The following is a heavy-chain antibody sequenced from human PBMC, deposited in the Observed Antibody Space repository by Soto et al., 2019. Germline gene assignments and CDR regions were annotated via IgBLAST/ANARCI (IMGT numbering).Heavy chain of an antibody. D-gene: IGHD5-18*01. J-gene: IGHJ4*02. V-gene: IGHV1-18*01. CDR1: GYTFTSYD. CDR3: ARGAYRIQLWHPVSLDY. Sequence: QVQLVQSGAEVKKPGASVKVSCKASGYTFTSYDISWVRQAPGQGLEWMGWISAYNGNTNYAQKLQGRVTMTTDTSTSTAYMELRSLRSDDTAVYYCARGAYRIQLWHPVSLDYWGQGTLVTVSS. CDR2: ISAYNGNT.